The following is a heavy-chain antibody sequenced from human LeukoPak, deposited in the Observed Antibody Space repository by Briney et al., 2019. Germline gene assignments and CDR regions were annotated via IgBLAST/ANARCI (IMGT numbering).Heavy chain of an antibody. CDR1: GFRFSRYG. D-gene: IGHD2-15*01. J-gene: IGHJ4*02. CDR2: IAYDGINK. CDR3: AKPGADCSGGSCYSDY. Sequence: GGSLRLSCAATGFRFSRYGMHWVRQAPGKGLEWVAVIAYDGINKYHADSVKGRFTISRDDSRNTVYLQMDSLRPDDTAVYYCAKPGADCSGGSCYSDYWGQGTLVTVSS. V-gene: IGHV3-30*18.